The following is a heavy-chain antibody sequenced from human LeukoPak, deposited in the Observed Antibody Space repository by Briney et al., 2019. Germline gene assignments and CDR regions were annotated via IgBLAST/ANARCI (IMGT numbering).Heavy chain of an antibody. CDR1: GFTFSSYW. J-gene: IGHJ3*02. D-gene: IGHD3-22*01. CDR3: ARDPSPIPMIVLGAFDI. Sequence: GGSLRLSCAASGFTFSSYWMSWVRQAPGKGLEWVANIKQDGSEKYYVDSVKGRFTISRDNAKNSLYLQMNSLRAEDTAVYYCARDPSPIPMIVLGAFDIWGQGTIVTVSS. CDR2: IKQDGSEK. V-gene: IGHV3-7*01.